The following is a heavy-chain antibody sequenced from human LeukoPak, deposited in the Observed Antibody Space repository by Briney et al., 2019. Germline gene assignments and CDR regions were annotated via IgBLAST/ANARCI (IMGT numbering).Heavy chain of an antibody. J-gene: IGHJ4*02. Sequence: GESLKISCKGSGYSFTTYWIGWVRQMPGRGLEWMGMIYPGDSDTRYSPSFQGQVTISADKSISTAYLQWSSLKASDIAMYYCARARYCSGGTCYPDYWGQGTLVTVSS. CDR3: ARARYCSGGTCYPDY. CDR1: GYSFTTYW. V-gene: IGHV5-51*01. D-gene: IGHD2-15*01. CDR2: IYPGDSDT.